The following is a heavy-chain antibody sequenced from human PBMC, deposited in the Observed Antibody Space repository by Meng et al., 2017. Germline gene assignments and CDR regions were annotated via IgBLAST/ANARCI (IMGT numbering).Heavy chain of an antibody. J-gene: IGHJ3*02. D-gene: IGHD3-22*01. Sequence: SETLSLTCTVSGGSISSGSYYWSWIRQPAGKGLEWIGRIYTSGSTNYNPSLKSRVTMSVDTSKNQFSLKLSSVTAADTAVYYCARDSISSGYYQDAFDIWGQGTMVTVSS. CDR1: GGSISSGSYY. V-gene: IGHV4-61*02. CDR3: ARDSISSGYYQDAFDI. CDR2: IYTSGST.